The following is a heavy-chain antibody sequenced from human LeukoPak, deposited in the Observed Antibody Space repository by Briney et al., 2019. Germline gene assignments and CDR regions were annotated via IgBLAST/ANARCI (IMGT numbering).Heavy chain of an antibody. CDR2: TSAYKGNT. D-gene: IGHD3-10*01. CDR1: GYTFSTYG. V-gene: IGHV1-18*01. CDR3: ARDLYYYGSGSYYDVFDV. J-gene: IGHJ3*01. Sequence: ASVKVSCKASGYTFSTYGISWVRQAPGQGLEWMGWTSAYKGNTYYAQKLQGRVTMTTDTSTSTAYMELRSLRSDDTAIYYCARDLYYYGSGSYYDVFDVWGQGTMVTVSS.